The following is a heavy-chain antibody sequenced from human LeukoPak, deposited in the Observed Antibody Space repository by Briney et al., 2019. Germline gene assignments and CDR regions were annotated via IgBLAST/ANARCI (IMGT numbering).Heavy chain of an antibody. D-gene: IGHD3-22*01. CDR1: GFTFSSYS. J-gene: IGHJ4*02. CDR3: ARRGYSDSSGYDY. CDR2: ISSSSNYI. V-gene: IGHV3-21*01. Sequence: GGSLRLSCAASGFTFSSYSMNWVRQAPGKGLEWVSSISSSSNYIYYADSVMGRSTISRDNAKNSVYLQINSLRAEDTAIYYCARRGYSDSSGYDYWGQGTLVTVSS.